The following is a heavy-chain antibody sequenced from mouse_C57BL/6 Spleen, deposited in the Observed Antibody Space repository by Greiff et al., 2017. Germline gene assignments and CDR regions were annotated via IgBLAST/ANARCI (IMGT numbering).Heavy chain of an antibody. V-gene: IGHV1-9*01. CDR2: ILPGSGST. J-gene: IGHJ3*01. CDR3: ARGGAYYDYDRVAY. Sequence: QVQLQQSGAELMKPGASVKLSCKATGYTFTGYWIEWVKQRPGHGLEWIGEILPGSGSTNYNEKFKGKATFTAYTSSNTAYMQLSSLTTEDSAIYYCARGGAYYDYDRVAYWGQGTLVTVSA. CDR1: GYTFTGYW. D-gene: IGHD2-4*01.